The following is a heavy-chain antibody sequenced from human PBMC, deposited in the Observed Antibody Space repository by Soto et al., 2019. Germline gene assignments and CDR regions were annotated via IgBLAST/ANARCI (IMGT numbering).Heavy chain of an antibody. CDR2: VYYTGGT. CDR1: GGSISGSY. D-gene: IGHD6-19*01. V-gene: IGHV4-59*12. Sequence: PSETLSLTCSVSGGSISGSYWSWIRQSPGKGLEWLGYVYYTGGTNYSPSLRSRVSISVDTSKNQFSLKLSSVTAADTAVYYCARLSSSGWPIDSWGQGTLVTVSS. CDR3: ARLSSSGWPIDS. J-gene: IGHJ4*02.